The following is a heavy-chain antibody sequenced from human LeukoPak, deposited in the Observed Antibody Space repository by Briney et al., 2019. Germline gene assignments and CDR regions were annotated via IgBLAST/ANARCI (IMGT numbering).Heavy chain of an antibody. CDR2: INPSGGST. V-gene: IGHV1-46*01. CDR1: GYTYTSYY. Sequence: ASVKVSCKASGYTYTSYYMHWVRQAPGQGLEWMGIINPSGGSTTYAQKFQGRVTMTRDTSTSTVYMELSSLRSEDTAVYYCARGGGFSGYDYGAPFDYWGQGTLVTVSS. D-gene: IGHD5-12*01. J-gene: IGHJ4*02. CDR3: ARGGGFSGYDYGAPFDY.